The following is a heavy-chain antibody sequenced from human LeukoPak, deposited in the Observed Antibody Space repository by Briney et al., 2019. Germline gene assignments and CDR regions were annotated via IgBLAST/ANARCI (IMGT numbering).Heavy chain of an antibody. J-gene: IGHJ6*03. Sequence: GGSLRLSCAASGFTFSSYWMRWVRQAPGKGLVWVSRINSDGSSTNYADSVKGRFTISRDNAKNTLYLQMNSLRAEDTAVYYCVKGEYYYYYIDVWGKGTTVTVSS. CDR1: GFTFSSYW. CDR3: VKGEYYYYYIDV. V-gene: IGHV3-74*01. CDR2: INSDGSST.